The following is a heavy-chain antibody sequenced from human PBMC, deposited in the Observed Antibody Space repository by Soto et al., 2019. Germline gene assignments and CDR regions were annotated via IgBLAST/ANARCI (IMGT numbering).Heavy chain of an antibody. CDR1: GYTFTSYY. Sequence: ASVKVSCKASGYTFTSYYMHWVRQAPGQGLEWMGIINPSGGSTSYAQKFQGRVTMTRDTSTSTVYMELSSLRSEDTAAYYCARDYLLSYGPNYYYGMDFWGQGTTVTGS. CDR2: INPSGGST. J-gene: IGHJ6*02. D-gene: IGHD3-10*01. V-gene: IGHV1-46*01. CDR3: ARDYLLSYGPNYYYGMDF.